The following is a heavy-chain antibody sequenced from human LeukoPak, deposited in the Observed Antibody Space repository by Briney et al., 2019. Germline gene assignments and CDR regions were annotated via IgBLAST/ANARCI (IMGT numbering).Heavy chain of an antibody. CDR3: TRVAGDSLGPLDY. J-gene: IGHJ4*02. CDR2: IRSKAYGGTT. D-gene: IGHD4-17*01. Sequence: GGSLRLSCTASGFTFGDYAMSWFRQAPGKGLEWVGFIRSKAYGGTTEYAASVKGRFTISRDDSKSIAYLQMNSLKTEDTAVYYCTRVAGDSLGPLDYWGQGTLVTVSS. V-gene: IGHV3-49*03. CDR1: GFTFGDYA.